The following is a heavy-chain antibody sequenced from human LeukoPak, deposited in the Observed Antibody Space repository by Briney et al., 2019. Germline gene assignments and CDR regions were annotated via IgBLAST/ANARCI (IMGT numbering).Heavy chain of an antibody. Sequence: PSETLSLTCTVSGGSISSSSHYWGWIRQPPGKGLEWIGSMYYRGSTYHNPSLKSRVTISVDTSKNQFSLKLSSVTAADTAVYYCASLHYYDSSGYCYFDYWGQGTLVTVSS. CDR3: ASLHYYDSSGYCYFDY. D-gene: IGHD3-22*01. CDR2: MYYRGST. J-gene: IGHJ4*02. V-gene: IGHV4-39*07. CDR1: GGSISSSSHY.